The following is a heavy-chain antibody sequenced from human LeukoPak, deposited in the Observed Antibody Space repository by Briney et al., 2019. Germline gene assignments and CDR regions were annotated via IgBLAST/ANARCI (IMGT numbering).Heavy chain of an antibody. V-gene: IGHV1-46*01. CDR3: ARWEDTTDAFDI. D-gene: IGHD1-26*01. Sequence: ASVKVSCKASGYTFTSYYMHWVRQAPGQGLEWMGIINPSGGSTSYAQKFQGRVTMTRDMSTSTAYMELRSLRSDDTAVYYCARWEDTTDAFDIWGQGTMVTVSS. CDR1: GYTFTSYY. J-gene: IGHJ3*02. CDR2: INPSGGST.